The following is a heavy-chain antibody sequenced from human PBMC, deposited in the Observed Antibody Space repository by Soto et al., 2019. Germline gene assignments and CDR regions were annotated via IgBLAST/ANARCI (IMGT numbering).Heavy chain of an antibody. Sequence: GASVKVSCKASGYTFTIYYMHWVRQAPGQGLEWMGIINPSGGSTSYAQKFQGRVTMTRDTSTSTVYMEPSSLRSEDTAVYYCATLWFGELLYDTYGMDVWGQGTTVTVSS. CDR2: INPSGGST. D-gene: IGHD3-10*01. CDR1: GYTFTIYY. J-gene: IGHJ6*02. V-gene: IGHV1-46*01. CDR3: ATLWFGELLYDTYGMDV.